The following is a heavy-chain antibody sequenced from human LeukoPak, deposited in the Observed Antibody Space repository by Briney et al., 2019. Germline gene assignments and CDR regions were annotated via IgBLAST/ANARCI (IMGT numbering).Heavy chain of an antibody. J-gene: IGHJ5*02. CDR1: GYRFSSYW. Sequence: GESLKISCKGSGYRFSSYWIGWVRQMPGKGLEWMGIIYPGDPDTRYSPSFQGQVTISADKSISTAYLQWSSLKASDTAMYYCARGKVIDFWSGSNWFDPWGQGTLVTVSS. V-gene: IGHV5-51*01. CDR2: IYPGDPDT. D-gene: IGHD3-3*01. CDR3: ARGKVIDFWSGSNWFDP.